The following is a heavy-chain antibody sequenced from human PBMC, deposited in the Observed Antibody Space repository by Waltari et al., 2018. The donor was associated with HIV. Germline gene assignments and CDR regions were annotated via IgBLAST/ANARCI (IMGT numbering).Heavy chain of an antibody. V-gene: IGHV3-30*02. D-gene: IGHD2-8*01. J-gene: IGHJ3*02. Sequence: QVQLVESGGGVVQPGGSLRLACAASGFTFSSHGLNWVRQAPGKGMGWVAFIRYDGSNKYYADAVKGRFTISRDNSKNTLYLQMNSLRAEDTAVYYCAKFNVEVSAFDIWGQGTMVTVSS. CDR2: IRYDGSNK. CDR3: AKFNVEVSAFDI. CDR1: GFTFSSHG.